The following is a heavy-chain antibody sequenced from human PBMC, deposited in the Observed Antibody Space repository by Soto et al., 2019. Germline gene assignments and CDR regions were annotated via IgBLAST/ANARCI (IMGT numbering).Heavy chain of an antibody. D-gene: IGHD2-8*01. CDR3: ARGDSTDCSNGVCSFFYNHDMDV. J-gene: IGHJ6*02. CDR2: INPKSGGT. CDR1: GGTFSSYA. Sequence: SVKVSCKASGGTFSSYAISWVRQAPGQGLEWLGRINPKSGGTSTAQKFQGWVTMTTDTSISTASMELTRLTSDDTAIYYCARGDSTDCSNGVCSFFYNHDMDVWGQGTTVTVSS. V-gene: IGHV1-2*04.